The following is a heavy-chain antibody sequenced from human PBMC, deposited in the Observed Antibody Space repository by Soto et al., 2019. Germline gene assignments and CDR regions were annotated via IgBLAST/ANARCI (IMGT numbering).Heavy chain of an antibody. D-gene: IGHD3-10*01. CDR3: ERVPIFGRRWFDP. CDR1: GFTFSSYW. V-gene: IGHV3-74*01. Sequence: EVQLVESGGGLVQPGGSLRLSCAASGFTFSSYWMHWVRQAPGKGLVWVSRINSDGSSTSYADSVKGRFTISRDNAKNTLYLQMNSLRAEDTAVYYCERVPIFGRRWFDPWGQGTLVTVSS. J-gene: IGHJ5*02. CDR2: INSDGSST.